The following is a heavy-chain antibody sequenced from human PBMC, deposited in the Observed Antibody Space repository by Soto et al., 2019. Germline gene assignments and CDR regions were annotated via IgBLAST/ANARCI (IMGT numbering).Heavy chain of an antibody. V-gene: IGHV3-74*01. Sequence: EVQLVESGGGLVQPGGSLRRSCAASGFTFCPFWMHWVRQVPGKGPVWVSRINSDGNSTSYADSVKGRFTISRDNAKNTLYLQMNSLRAEDTAVYYCARGSNHFDYWGQGTLVTVSS. CDR2: INSDGNST. D-gene: IGHD4-4*01. J-gene: IGHJ4*02. CDR1: GFTFCPFW. CDR3: ARGSNHFDY.